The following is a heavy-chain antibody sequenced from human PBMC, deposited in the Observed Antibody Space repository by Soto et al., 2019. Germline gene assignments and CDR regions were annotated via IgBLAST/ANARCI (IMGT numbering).Heavy chain of an antibody. CDR2: IWYDGSNK. D-gene: IGHD6-6*01. CDR3: ARYSSSGYYYYGMDV. CDR1: GFTFSSYG. Sequence: GGSLRLSCAASGFTFSSYGMHWVRQAPGKGLEWVAVIWYDGSNKYYADSVKGRFTISRDNSKNTLYLQMNSLRAEDTAVYYCARYSSSGYYYYGMDVWGQGTTVTSP. J-gene: IGHJ6*02. V-gene: IGHV3-33*01.